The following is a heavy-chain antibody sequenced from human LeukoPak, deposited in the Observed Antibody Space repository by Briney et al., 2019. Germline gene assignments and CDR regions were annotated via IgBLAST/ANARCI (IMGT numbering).Heavy chain of an antibody. Sequence: GGSLRLSCAASGFTVSSNYMSWVRQAPGKGLEWVSVIYSGGSTYYADSVKGRFTISRDNSKNTLYLQVNSLRAEDTAVYYCARDAGGYYLDYWGQGTLVTVSS. D-gene: IGHD3-22*01. CDR3: ARDAGGYYLDY. CDR2: IYSGGST. J-gene: IGHJ4*02. CDR1: GFTVSSNY. V-gene: IGHV3-66*01.